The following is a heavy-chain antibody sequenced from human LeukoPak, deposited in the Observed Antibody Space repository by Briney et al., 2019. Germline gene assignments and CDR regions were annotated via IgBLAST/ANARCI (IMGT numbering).Heavy chain of an antibody. Sequence: GESLRISCQGSGYSFTSYWISWVRQMPGKGLEWMGRIDPSDSYTNYSPSFQGHVTISADKSISTAYLQWSSLKASDTAMYYCASSPRDCSGGSCYYNWFDPWGQGTLVTVSS. CDR3: ASSPRDCSGGSCYYNWFDP. J-gene: IGHJ5*02. CDR2: IDPSDSYT. V-gene: IGHV5-10-1*01. CDR1: GYSFTSYW. D-gene: IGHD2-15*01.